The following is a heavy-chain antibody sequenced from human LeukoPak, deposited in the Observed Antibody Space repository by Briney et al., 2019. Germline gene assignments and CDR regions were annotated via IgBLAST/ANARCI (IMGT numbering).Heavy chain of an antibody. D-gene: IGHD4-17*01. CDR1: GYPISSGYY. J-gene: IGHJ4*02. CDR2: IYHSGST. Sequence: SETLSLTCTVSGYPISSGYYWGWIRQPPGKGLEWIGSIYHSGSTYYNPSLKSRVTISVDTSKNQFSLKLSSVTAADTAVYYCARDLSPYGDYGGGYFDYWGQGTLVTVSS. CDR3: ARDLSPYGDYGGGYFDY. V-gene: IGHV4-38-2*02.